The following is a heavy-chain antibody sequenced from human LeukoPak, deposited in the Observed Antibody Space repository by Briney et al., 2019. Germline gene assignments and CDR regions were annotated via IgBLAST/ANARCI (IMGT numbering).Heavy chain of an antibody. CDR3: ARGPAAIHDWFDP. CDR2: INHSGST. V-gene: IGHV4-34*01. Sequence: SETLSLTCAVYGGSFSGYYWSWIRQPPGKELEWIGEINHSGSTNYNPSLKSRVTISVDTSKNQFSLKLSSVTAADTAVYYCARGPAAIHDWFDPWGQGTLVTVSS. D-gene: IGHD2-2*01. CDR1: GGSFSGYY. J-gene: IGHJ5*02.